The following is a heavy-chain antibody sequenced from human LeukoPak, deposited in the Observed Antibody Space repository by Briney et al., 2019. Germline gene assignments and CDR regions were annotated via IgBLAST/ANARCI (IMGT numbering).Heavy chain of an antibody. CDR3: DGSAGY. V-gene: IGHV3-7*01. CDR1: GFTLSNSW. Sequence: PGGSLRLSCAASGFTLSNSWMSWVRQAPGKGLEWVANIKRDGSEKYYVDSVKGRFTISRDNAKSSLFLQMNSLRADDTAVYYCDGSAGYWGQGTLVTVPS. D-gene: IGHD2-2*03. CDR2: IKRDGSEK. J-gene: IGHJ4*02.